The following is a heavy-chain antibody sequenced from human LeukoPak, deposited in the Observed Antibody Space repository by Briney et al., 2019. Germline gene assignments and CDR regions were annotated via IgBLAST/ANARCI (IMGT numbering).Heavy chain of an antibody. Sequence: PSETLSLTCTVSGGSISSYYWSWIRQPPGKGLEWIGYIYYSGSTNYNPSLKSRVTISVDTSKNQFSLKLSSVTAADTAVYYCARDHLWFGSGTGSDWFDPWGQGTLVTVSS. CDR1: GGSISSYY. J-gene: IGHJ5*02. D-gene: IGHD3-10*01. CDR2: IYYSGST. CDR3: ARDHLWFGSGTGSDWFDP. V-gene: IGHV4-59*12.